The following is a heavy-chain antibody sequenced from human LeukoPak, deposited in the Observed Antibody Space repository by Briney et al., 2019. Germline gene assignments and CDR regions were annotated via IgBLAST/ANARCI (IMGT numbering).Heavy chain of an antibody. D-gene: IGHD4-17*01. CDR1: GGSISSYY. CDR3: ARASEYGDYLPFDY. V-gene: IGHV4-59*12. CDR2: IYYSGST. Sequence: TSETLSLTCTVSGGSISSYYWSWIRQPPGKGLEWIGYIYYSGSTNYNPSLKSRVTISVDRSKNQFSLKLSSVTAADTAVYYCARASEYGDYLPFDYWGQGTLVTVSS. J-gene: IGHJ4*02.